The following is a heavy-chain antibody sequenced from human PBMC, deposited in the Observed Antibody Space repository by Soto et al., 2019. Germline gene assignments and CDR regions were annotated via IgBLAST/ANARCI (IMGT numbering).Heavy chain of an antibody. CDR3: STGSPFSGSVFDY. Sequence: EVQLVESGGGLVKPGGSLRLSCVASGFSFRTTWMAWVRQAPGKGLEWVGRIKSKSAGETTDYADPVKGRFTISRDDSKDTLYLHMDSLETGDTAVYYCSTGSPFSGSVFDYWGQGTLVTVSS. J-gene: IGHJ4*02. V-gene: IGHV3-15*05. CDR2: IKSKSAGETT. CDR1: GFSFRTTW. D-gene: IGHD1-26*01.